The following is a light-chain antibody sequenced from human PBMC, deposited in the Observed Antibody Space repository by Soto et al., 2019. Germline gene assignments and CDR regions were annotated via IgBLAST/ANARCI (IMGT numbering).Light chain of an antibody. CDR2: KAS. CDR1: QSVSSW. Sequence: DIQLTQSPSTLSASVGDRVTITCRAGQSVSSWLASYQQKPGKAPKLLIYKASTLESGVPSRFSGSGSETEFTLTISSLQPDDSETYFCQQYQSYSRTFGQGTKVEIK. J-gene: IGKJ1*01. V-gene: IGKV1-5*03. CDR3: QQYQSYSRT.